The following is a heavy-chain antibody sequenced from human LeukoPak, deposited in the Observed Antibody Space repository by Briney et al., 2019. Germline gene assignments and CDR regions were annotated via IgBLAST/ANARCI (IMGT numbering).Heavy chain of an antibody. CDR2: INHSGST. D-gene: IGHD2-2*01. Sequence: GSLRLSCAASGFTFSSYEMNWVRQPPGKGLEWIGEINHSGSTNYNPSLKSRVTISVDTSKNQFSLKLSSVTAADTAVYYCASHQGGYCSSTSCPYYMDVWGKGTTVTISS. CDR3: ASHQGGYCSSTSCPYYMDV. J-gene: IGHJ6*03. CDR1: GFTFSSYE. V-gene: IGHV4-34*01.